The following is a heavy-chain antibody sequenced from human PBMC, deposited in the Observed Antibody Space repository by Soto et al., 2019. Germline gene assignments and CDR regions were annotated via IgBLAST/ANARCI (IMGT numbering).Heavy chain of an antibody. CDR3: AKDRRAGGNSAFYFDF. D-gene: IGHD3-16*01. V-gene: IGHV3-23*01. Sequence: PXGSLRLSFAAAGSKFSNYAMSWVRQAPGKGLEWVSLISATGGGTYYADSVKGRFTISRDNSHNTLYLQVHSLTAEDPAVYYCAKDRRAGGNSAFYFDFWGQGAQVTVSS. CDR2: ISATGGGT. J-gene: IGHJ4*02. CDR1: GSKFSNYA.